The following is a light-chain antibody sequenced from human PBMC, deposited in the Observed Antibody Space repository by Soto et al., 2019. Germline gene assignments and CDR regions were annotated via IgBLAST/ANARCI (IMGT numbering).Light chain of an antibody. Sequence: VLTQPLSVSAAPGQKVTISCSGSSSNIGNNYVSWYQQLPGTAPKLLIYDNNKRPSGNPDRFSGSKSGTSATLGISGLQTGDEADYYCGTWDSSLSVHVFGTGTKVTVL. CDR1: SSNIGNNY. CDR2: DNN. J-gene: IGLJ1*01. CDR3: GTWDSSLSVHV. V-gene: IGLV1-51*01.